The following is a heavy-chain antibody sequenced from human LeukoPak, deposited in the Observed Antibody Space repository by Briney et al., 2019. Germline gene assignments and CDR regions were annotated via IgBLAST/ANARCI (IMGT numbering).Heavy chain of an antibody. CDR2: ISSSSSTI. V-gene: IGHV3-48*01. CDR1: GFTFSSYS. D-gene: IGHD6-13*01. J-gene: IGHJ6*02. Sequence: GGSLRLSCAASGFTFSSYSMNWVRQAPGKGLEWVSYISSSSSTIYYADSVKGRFTISRDNAKNSLYLQMNSLRAEDTALYYCAKDMQQLLYYYYYGMDVWGQGTTVTVSS. CDR3: AKDMQQLLYYYYYGMDV.